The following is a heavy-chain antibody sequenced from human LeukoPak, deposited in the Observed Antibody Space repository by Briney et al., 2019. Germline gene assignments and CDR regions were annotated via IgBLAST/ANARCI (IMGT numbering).Heavy chain of an antibody. Sequence: GGSLGLSCSASGFASTGHAMHWVRQAPGKGLEYVAGIGGDGFSAFYADSMSDRVTISRDNSKSTVHLQMTSLRGEDTAVYYCVRDVDYYASGSYLGYFDYWGQGTLVPVSS. CDR1: GFASTGHA. D-gene: IGHD3-10*01. J-gene: IGHJ4*02. CDR3: VRDVDYYASGSYLGYFDY. V-gene: IGHV3-64D*06. CDR2: IGGDGFSA.